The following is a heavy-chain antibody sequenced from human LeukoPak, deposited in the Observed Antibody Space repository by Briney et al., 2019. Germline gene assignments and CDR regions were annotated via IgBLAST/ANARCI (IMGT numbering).Heavy chain of an antibody. D-gene: IGHD2-15*01. V-gene: IGHV5-51*01. J-gene: IGHJ4*02. CDR3: ARIAATWYGGS. CDR1: GHSFINYW. CDR2: IFPGDSHT. Sequence: RGESLKISCKGPGHSFINYWIAWVRQMPGKGLEWIGIIFPGDSHTRYSPSFQGQVTISADMSIDTAYLQWSSLRASDTAMYYCARIAATWYGGSWGQGTLVFVSS.